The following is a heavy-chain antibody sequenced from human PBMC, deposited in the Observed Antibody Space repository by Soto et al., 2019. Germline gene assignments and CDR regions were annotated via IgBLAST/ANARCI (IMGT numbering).Heavy chain of an antibody. J-gene: IGHJ5*02. Sequence: SETLSLTCTVSGGSISSYYWSWIRQPPGKGLEWIGYIYYSGSTNYNPSLKSRVTISVDTSKNQFSLKLSSVTAADTAVYYCARQVASTNWFDPWGQGTLVTVSS. CDR1: GGSISSYY. CDR2: IYYSGST. V-gene: IGHV4-59*08. CDR3: ARQVASTNWFDP. D-gene: IGHD2-15*01.